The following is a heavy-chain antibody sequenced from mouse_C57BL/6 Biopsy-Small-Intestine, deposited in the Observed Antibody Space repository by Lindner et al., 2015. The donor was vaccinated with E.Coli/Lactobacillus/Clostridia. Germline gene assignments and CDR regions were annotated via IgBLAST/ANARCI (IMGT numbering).Heavy chain of an antibody. V-gene: IGHV14-4*01. D-gene: IGHD2-4*01. CDR3: VRGRLRQGGYAMDS. J-gene: IGHJ4*01. CDR2: IDPENGDT. CDR1: GFNIKDDY. Sequence: VQLQESGADLVRPGASVKLSCTASGFNIKDDYMHWVKQRPEQGLEWIGWIDPENGDTEYASKFQGKATITSDTSSNTAYLQLSSLTSEDTAVYYCVRGRLRQGGYAMDSWGQGTSVTVSS.